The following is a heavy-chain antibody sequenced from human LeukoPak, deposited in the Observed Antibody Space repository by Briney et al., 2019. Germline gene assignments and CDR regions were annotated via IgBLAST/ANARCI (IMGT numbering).Heavy chain of an antibody. D-gene: IGHD2-15*01. Sequence: PSETLSLTCTVSGGSISSYYWSWIRQPPGKGLEWIGYIYYSGSTNYNPSLKSRVTISVDTSKNQFSLKLSSVTAAAAVYYCARVACSGGSCFRWNYFDYWGQGTLVTVSS. CDR3: ARVACSGGSCFRWNYFDY. CDR1: GGSISSYY. CDR2: IYYSGST. J-gene: IGHJ4*02. V-gene: IGHV4-59*01.